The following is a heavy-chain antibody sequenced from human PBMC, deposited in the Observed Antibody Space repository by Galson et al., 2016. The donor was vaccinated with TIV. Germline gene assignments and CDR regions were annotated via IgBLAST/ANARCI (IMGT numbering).Heavy chain of an antibody. CDR1: GFTLRKYW. Sequence: SLRLSCAASGFTLRKYWINWVRQAPGKGLEWVANINEDGSNEYYLESVKGRFTISRDDAENSVHLQMNGLRAEDTSKYYCARAMAAIDSYWAQGTLVTVSS. CDR3: ARAMAAIDSY. CDR2: INEDGSNE. D-gene: IGHD5-24*01. J-gene: IGHJ4*02. V-gene: IGHV3-7*01.